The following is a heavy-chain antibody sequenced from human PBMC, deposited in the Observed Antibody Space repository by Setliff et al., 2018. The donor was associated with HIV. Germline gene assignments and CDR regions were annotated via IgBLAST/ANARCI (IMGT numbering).Heavy chain of an antibody. CDR2: IYTSGSI. CDR3: ARVFPPTRGAPFGIPPGAFDI. J-gene: IGHJ3*02. D-gene: IGHD2-21*01. CDR1: GGSMSSYY. Sequence: PSETLSLTCSVSGGSMSSYYWSWIRQTASKGLGWLGRIYTSGSIIYHHSLRSRVTMSVDTSKNQFSLKLSSVTAADTAVYYCARVFPPTRGAPFGIPPGAFDIWGQGTMVTVSS. V-gene: IGHV4-4*07.